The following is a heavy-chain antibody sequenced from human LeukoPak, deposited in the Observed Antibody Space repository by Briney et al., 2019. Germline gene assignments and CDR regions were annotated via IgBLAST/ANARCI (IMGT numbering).Heavy chain of an antibody. CDR3: ARGRQWPTRGFYYYYGMDV. J-gene: IGHJ6*02. CDR2: INHSGNT. V-gene: IGHV4-34*01. D-gene: IGHD6-19*01. Sequence: SSETRSLTCAVYGESFSKYYWSWIRQPPGKGLEWIGEINHSGNTNYNPSLKSRVTISVDTSKNQFSLKLSSVTAADTAVYYCARGRQWPTRGFYYYYGMDVWGQGTTVTVSS. CDR1: GESFSKYY.